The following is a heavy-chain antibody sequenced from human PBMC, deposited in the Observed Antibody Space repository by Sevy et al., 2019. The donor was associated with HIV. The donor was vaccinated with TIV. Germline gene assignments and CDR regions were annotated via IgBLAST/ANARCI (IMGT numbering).Heavy chain of an antibody. J-gene: IGHJ4*02. CDR1: GESFSNYY. CDR2: IDHSGRS. Sequence: SETLYLTCAVYGESFSNYYWSWIRLSPGKGLESIGEIDHSGRSDYNPSLKSRVTMSVDTSKNQFSLKLTSVTAADTAVYYCARGPKPLRSDYGDYRGVGYYFDSWGQGTLVTVSS. D-gene: IGHD4-17*01. CDR3: ARGPKPLRSDYGDYRGVGYYFDS. V-gene: IGHV4-34*01.